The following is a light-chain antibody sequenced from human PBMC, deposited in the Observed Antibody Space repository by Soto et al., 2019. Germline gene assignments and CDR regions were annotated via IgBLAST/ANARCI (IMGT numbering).Light chain of an antibody. CDR3: CSYAGSSYYV. J-gene: IGLJ1*01. CDR1: SSDVGNYIF. Sequence: QSALTQPASVSGSPGQSITISCTGTSSDVGNYIFVSWYRQHPGKAPKLMIYDINNRPSGVSNRFSGSKSGNTASLTISGLQAEDEAYYYCCSYAGSSYYVFGSGTKVTVL. V-gene: IGLV2-23*02. CDR2: DIN.